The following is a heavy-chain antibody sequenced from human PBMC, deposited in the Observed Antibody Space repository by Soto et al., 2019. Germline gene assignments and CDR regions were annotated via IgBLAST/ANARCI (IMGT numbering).Heavy chain of an antibody. V-gene: IGHV3-23*01. Sequence: GGSLRLSCAASGFTFSSYAMSWVRQAPGKGLEWVSAISGSGGSTYYADSVKGRFTISRDNSKNTLYLQMNSLRAEDTAVYYCAKVAVFWSGYYLAPNWFDPWGQGTLVTVSS. CDR1: GFTFSSYA. CDR2: ISGSGGST. J-gene: IGHJ5*02. CDR3: AKVAVFWSGYYLAPNWFDP. D-gene: IGHD3-3*01.